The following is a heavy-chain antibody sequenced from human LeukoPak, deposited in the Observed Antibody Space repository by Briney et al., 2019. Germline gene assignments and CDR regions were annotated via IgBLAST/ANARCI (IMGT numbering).Heavy chain of an antibody. Sequence: GGSLRLSCAASGFTLDDYAMHWVRQAPGKGLEWVSGISWNSGSIGYADSVKGRFTISRDNAKNSLYLQMNSLRAEDTALYYCARTMVRGVIYYYYYGMDVWGQGTTVTVSS. V-gene: IGHV3-9*01. CDR1: GFTLDDYA. D-gene: IGHD3-10*01. CDR2: ISWNSGSI. CDR3: ARTMVRGVIYYYYYGMDV. J-gene: IGHJ6*02.